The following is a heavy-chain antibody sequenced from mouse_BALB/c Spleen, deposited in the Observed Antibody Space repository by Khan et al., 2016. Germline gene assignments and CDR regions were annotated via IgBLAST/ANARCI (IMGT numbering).Heavy chain of an antibody. CDR3: ARGGYDGYFDY. J-gene: IGHJ2*01. CDR2: ISDGGSYT. V-gene: IGHV5-4*02. CDR1: GFTFSDYY. Sequence: EVVLVESGGGLVKPGGSLKLSCAASGFTFSDYYMYWVRQTPEKRLEWVATISDGGSYTYYPDSVKGRFIIFRDNVKNNLYLQMSSLKSEDTAMYYCARGGYDGYFDYWGQGTTLTVSS. D-gene: IGHD2-14*01.